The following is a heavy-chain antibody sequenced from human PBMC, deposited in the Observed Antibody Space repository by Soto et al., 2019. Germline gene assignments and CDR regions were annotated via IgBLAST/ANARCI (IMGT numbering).Heavy chain of an antibody. J-gene: IGHJ2*01. D-gene: IGHD2-15*01. CDR2: IYSGGST. CDR3: AGGSSPLGSYWYFDL. CDR1: GFTVSSNY. Sequence: GGSLRLSCAASGFTVSSNYMSWVRQAPGKGLEWVSVIYSGGSTYYADSMKGRFTISRDNSKNTLYLQMNSLRAEETAVYYCAGGSSPLGSYWYFDLWGRGTLVTVSS. V-gene: IGHV3-66*02.